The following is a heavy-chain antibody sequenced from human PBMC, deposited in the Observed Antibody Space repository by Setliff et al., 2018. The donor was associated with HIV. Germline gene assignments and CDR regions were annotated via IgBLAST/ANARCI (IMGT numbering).Heavy chain of an antibody. Sequence: GGSLRLSCAASGFTFSAYAMHWVRQAPGKGLEYVSAISSNGLSTYYADSVKSRLTITKDTSKNQVVLTMTDMDPVDTATYYCAHLNYYGAGGYYRYFDYWGQGTLVTVSS. J-gene: IGHJ4*02. CDR3: AHLNYYGAGGYYRYFDY. D-gene: IGHD3-10*01. V-gene: IGHV3-64*02. CDR2: ISSNGLST. CDR1: GFTFSAYA.